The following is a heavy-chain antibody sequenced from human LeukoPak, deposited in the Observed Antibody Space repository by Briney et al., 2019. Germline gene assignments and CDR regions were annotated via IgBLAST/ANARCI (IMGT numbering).Heavy chain of an antibody. V-gene: IGHV7-4-1*02. CDR1: GYTFTSNA. D-gene: IGHD4-17*01. Sequence: ASVKVSCKASGYTFTSNAMNWVRQAPGQGLEWMGWINTKTGNPTYAQGFTGRFVFSLDTSVSTAYLQISSLKAEDTAVYYCARNTDYGDYFSVRDAFDIWGQGTMVTVSS. J-gene: IGHJ3*02. CDR3: ARNTDYGDYFSVRDAFDI. CDR2: INTKTGNP.